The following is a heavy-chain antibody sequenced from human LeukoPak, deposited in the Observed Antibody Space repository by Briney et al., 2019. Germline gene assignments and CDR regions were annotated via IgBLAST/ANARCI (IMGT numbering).Heavy chain of an antibody. V-gene: IGHV3-23*01. CDR1: GFTFSSYA. CDR3: AKWGSRGVLPFGMDV. CDR2: IGGSVGST. D-gene: IGHD3-10*01. Sequence: GGSLRLSCAASGFTFSSYAMSWGRQAPGKGREGGSDIGGSVGSTYYADSVKGGFTISGDNSKNTLYLQMHSLRAEDTTVYFCAKWGSRGVLPFGMDVWGQGTTVTVSS. J-gene: IGHJ6*02.